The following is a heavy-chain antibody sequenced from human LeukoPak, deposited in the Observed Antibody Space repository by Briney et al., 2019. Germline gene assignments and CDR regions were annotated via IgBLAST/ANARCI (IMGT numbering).Heavy chain of an antibody. J-gene: IGHJ6*02. V-gene: IGHV1-2*02. CDR2: LNPNSGAT. CDR3: ARVQVWGSHRSKEYYGMDV. CDR1: GYTFTGYY. D-gene: IGHD3-16*02. Sequence: ASVKVSCKASGYTFTGYYIHWVRQAPGQRLEWMGWLNPNSGATNYAQNFQGRVTVTRDTPISTAYMEVSRLRSDDTAVYYCARVQVWGSHRSKEYYGMDVWGQGTTVTVSS.